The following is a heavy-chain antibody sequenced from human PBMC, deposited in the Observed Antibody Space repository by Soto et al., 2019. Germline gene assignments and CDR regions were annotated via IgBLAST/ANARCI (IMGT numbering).Heavy chain of an antibody. V-gene: IGHV1-18*01. CDR1: CSTFFNYG. CDR2: ISAYNGNR. J-gene: IGHJ4*02. CDR3: ARSPIAATGRLVH. Sequence: ASVPVSFPASCSTFFNYGITLVRQAPGQGLEWMGWISAYNGNRNYAQKFQGRVSMTTDTSTSTAYMGVWALRTDDTAVYYCARSPIAATGRLVHWGQETLVTVSS. D-gene: IGHD1-1*01.